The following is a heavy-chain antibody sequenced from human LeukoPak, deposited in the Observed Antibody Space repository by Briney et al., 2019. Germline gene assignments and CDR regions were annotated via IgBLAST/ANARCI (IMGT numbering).Heavy chain of an antibody. D-gene: IGHD3-3*01. Sequence: GGSLRLSCAASGFTFSSYSMNWVRQAPGKGLEWVSGITWHSENIDYADSVKGRFTISRDNAKNSLYLQMNSLRAEDTALYFCVAVPETDFWIGFYLDYWGQGTLVTVSS. CDR3: VAVPETDFWIGFYLDY. CDR1: GFTFSSYS. V-gene: IGHV3-21*04. CDR2: ITWHSENI. J-gene: IGHJ4*02.